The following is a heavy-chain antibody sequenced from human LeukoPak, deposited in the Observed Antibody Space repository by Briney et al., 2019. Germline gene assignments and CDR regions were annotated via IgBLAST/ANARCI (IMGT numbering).Heavy chain of an antibody. CDR3: ARGLPWYTAIDS. D-gene: IGHD4-23*01. V-gene: IGHV3-23*01. CDR1: GFTFSSYA. J-gene: IGHJ4*02. Sequence: PGGSLRLSCEASGFTFSSYAMNWVRQAPGKGLEWVSSISGSGATTSYAASVEGRFTISRDISKNTLYLQMNSLRAADTDVYYSARGLPWYTAIDSWGQGTLVTVSS. CDR2: ISGSGATT.